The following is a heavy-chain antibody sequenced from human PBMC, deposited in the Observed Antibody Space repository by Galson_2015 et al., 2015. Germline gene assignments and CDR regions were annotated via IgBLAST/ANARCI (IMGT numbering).Heavy chain of an antibody. D-gene: IGHD4-23*01. CDR2: ISSSSSYI. J-gene: IGHJ5*02. CDR1: GFTFSSYS. CDR3: ARAATVASYNWFDP. Sequence: SLRLSCAASGFTFSSYSMNWVRQAPGKGLEWVSSISSSSSYIYYADSVKGRFTISRDNAKNSLYLQMNSLRAEDTAVYYCARAATVASYNWFDPWGRGTLVTVSS. V-gene: IGHV3-21*01.